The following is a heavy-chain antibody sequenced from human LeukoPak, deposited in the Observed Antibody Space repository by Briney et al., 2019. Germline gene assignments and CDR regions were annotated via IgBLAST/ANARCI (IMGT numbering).Heavy chain of an antibody. CDR2: INPNSGGT. Sequence: SVKVSCKASGYTFTGYYMHWVRQAPGQGLEWMGRINPNSGGTNYAQKFQGRVTMTRDTSISTAYMELSRLKSDDTAVYYCARDREANAFDIWGQGTMVTVSS. J-gene: IGHJ3*02. V-gene: IGHV1-2*06. D-gene: IGHD1-26*01. CDR1: GYTFTGYY. CDR3: ARDREANAFDI.